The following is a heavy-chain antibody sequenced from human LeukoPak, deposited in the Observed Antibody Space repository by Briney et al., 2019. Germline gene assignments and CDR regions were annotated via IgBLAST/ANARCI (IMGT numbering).Heavy chain of an antibody. Sequence: PSETLSLTCTVSGDSIGSRTYYWGWVRQPPGKGLEWIGSIYYSGSTYYNPSLKSRVTIAVDTSKNQFSLKLSSVTAADTAVYYCARVPGIAAAGRYYYYYMDVWGKGTTVTVSS. CDR1: GDSIGSRTYY. J-gene: IGHJ6*03. V-gene: IGHV4-39*01. CDR3: ARVPGIAAAGRYYYYYMDV. D-gene: IGHD6-13*01. CDR2: IYYSGST.